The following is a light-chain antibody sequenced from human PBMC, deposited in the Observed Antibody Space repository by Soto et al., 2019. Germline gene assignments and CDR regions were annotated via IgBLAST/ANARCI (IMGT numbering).Light chain of an antibody. Sequence: EIALTQSPGTLSLSPGERATLSCRASQSVSSSYLAWYQQKPCQAPRLLIYGASTRATGLPDRFSGSGSGTDFTLTISRLEPEDAAVYYCQHFGGPPRTFGQGTRVEIK. CDR2: GAS. J-gene: IGKJ1*01. V-gene: IGKV3-20*01. CDR1: QSVSSSY. CDR3: QHFGGPPRT.